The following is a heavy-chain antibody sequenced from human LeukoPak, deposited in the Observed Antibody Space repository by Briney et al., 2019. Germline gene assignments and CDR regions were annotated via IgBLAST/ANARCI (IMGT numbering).Heavy chain of an antibody. CDR1: GGSFSTYY. Sequence: SETLSLTCTVSGGSFSTYYWSWIRQPPGKGLEWIGYIYYSGSTNYNPSLKSRVTISVDTSKNQFSLNLNSVTAADTAMYYCARVEGGSSWYSLDYWGQGTLVTVSS. V-gene: IGHV4-59*01. J-gene: IGHJ4*02. D-gene: IGHD6-13*01. CDR3: ARVEGGSSWYSLDY. CDR2: IYYSGST.